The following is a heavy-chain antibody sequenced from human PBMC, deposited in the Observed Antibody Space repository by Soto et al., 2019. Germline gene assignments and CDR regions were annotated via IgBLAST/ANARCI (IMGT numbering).Heavy chain of an antibody. CDR3: AILNYFDP. CDR2: IEPSDSST. J-gene: IGHJ5*02. CDR1: GYSFGIYS. D-gene: IGHD4-4*01. V-gene: IGHV5-10-1*01. Sequence: PGESLKISCXASGYSFGIYSISWVRQVPGKGLEWVGKIEPSDSSTIYSPSFQGHVTISVDKSINTAYLQWRSLRASDTAMYFCAILNYFDPWGQGSLVTVSS.